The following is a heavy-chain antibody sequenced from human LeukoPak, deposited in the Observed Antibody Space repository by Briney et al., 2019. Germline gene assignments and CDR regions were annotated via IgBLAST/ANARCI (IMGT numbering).Heavy chain of an antibody. CDR1: GFTFSDYY. J-gene: IGHJ4*02. V-gene: IGHV3-11*01. Sequence: GGSLRLSRAASGFTFSDYYMSWIRQAPGKGLEWVSYISSSGSTIYYADSVKGRFTISRDNAKNSLYLQMNSLRAEDTAVYYCARAPRRSGGSCYYVDYWGRGTLVTVSS. CDR2: ISSSGSTI. CDR3: ARAPRRSGGSCYYVDY. D-gene: IGHD2-15*01.